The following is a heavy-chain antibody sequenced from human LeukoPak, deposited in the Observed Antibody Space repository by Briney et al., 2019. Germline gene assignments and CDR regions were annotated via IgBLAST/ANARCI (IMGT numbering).Heavy chain of an antibody. D-gene: IGHD2-2*01. J-gene: IGHJ2*01. CDR2: IWYGGSNK. CDR3: ARSDIVVVPAAMEKSLYWYFDL. CDR1: GFTFSSYG. V-gene: IGHV3-33*08. Sequence: PGGSLRLSCAASGFTFSSYGMHWVRQAPGKGLEWVAVIWYGGSNKYYADSVKGRFTISRDNSKNSLYLQMNSLRAEDTAVYYCARSDIVVVPAAMEKSLYWYFDLWGRGTLVTVSS.